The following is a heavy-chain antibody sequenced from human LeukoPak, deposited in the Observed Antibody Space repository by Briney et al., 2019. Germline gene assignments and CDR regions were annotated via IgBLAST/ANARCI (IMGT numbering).Heavy chain of an antibody. D-gene: IGHD6-13*01. CDR1: GYTFTSYG. CDR3: ARGGIAAAGTRRLYWFDP. Sequence: GASVKVSCKASGYTFTSYGISWVRQAPGQGLEWMGWISAYNGNTNYAQKLQGGVTMTTDTSTSTAYMELRSLRSDDTAVYYCARGGIAAAGTRRLYWFDPWGQGTLVTVSS. J-gene: IGHJ5*02. V-gene: IGHV1-18*01. CDR2: ISAYNGNT.